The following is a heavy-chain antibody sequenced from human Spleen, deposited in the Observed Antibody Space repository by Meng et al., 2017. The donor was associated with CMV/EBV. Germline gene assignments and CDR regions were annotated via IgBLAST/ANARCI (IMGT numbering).Heavy chain of an antibody. D-gene: IGHD1-14*01. CDR2: LIPIYATA. CDR1: GYTFTTYG. J-gene: IGHJ4*02. V-gene: IGHV1-69*05. CDR3: ARGLSKYVEKTSFDS. Sequence: SGYTFTTYGVNWVRQAPGQGLEWMGGLIPIYATAGYAQQFQGRVTITTDESTSTAYMELSRLRPDDTGVYYCARGLSKYVEKTSFDSWGQGTLVTVSS.